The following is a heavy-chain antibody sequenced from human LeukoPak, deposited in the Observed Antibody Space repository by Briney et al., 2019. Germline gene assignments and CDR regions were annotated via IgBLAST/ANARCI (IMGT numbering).Heavy chain of an antibody. CDR3: ARGLGSYYYYGMDV. J-gene: IGHJ6*02. CDR2: IYYSGST. V-gene: IGHV4-59*08. D-gene: IGHD5/OR15-5a*01. Sequence: PSETLSLTCTVSGGSISSYYWSWIRQPPGKGLEWIGYIYYSGSTNYNPSLKSRVTISVDTFKNQFSLKLSSVTAADTAVYYCARGLGSYYYYGMDVWGQGTTVTVSS. CDR1: GGSISSYY.